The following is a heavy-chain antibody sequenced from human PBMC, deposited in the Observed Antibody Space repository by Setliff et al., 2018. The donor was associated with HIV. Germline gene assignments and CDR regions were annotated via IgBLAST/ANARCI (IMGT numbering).Heavy chain of an antibody. CDR2: IIPIFGTA. D-gene: IGHD6-13*01. CDR3: AREGGGIHNIGYYFDY. CDR1: GYTFTNYD. Sequence: SVKVSCKASGYTFTNYDMNWVRQAPGQGLEWMGGIIPIFGTANYAQKFQGRVTITTDESTSTAYMELSSLRSEDTAVYYCAREGGGIHNIGYYFDYWGQGTLVTVSS. J-gene: IGHJ4*02. V-gene: IGHV1-69*05.